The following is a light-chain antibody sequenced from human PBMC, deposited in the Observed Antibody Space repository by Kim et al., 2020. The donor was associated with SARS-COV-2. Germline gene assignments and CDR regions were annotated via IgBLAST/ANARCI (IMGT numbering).Light chain of an antibody. V-gene: IGKV1-33*01. CDR3: QHYDKVPFT. J-gene: IGKJ4*01. CDR1: QDIRKY. Sequence: DIQMTQSPSSLSASVGDRVSIICRASQDIRKYLNWYQQKPGKAPTLLITDASNLERGVSSRFSGSGSGTGFTLTINSLQPEDIATYFCQHYDKVPFTFGGGTRVDIK. CDR2: DAS.